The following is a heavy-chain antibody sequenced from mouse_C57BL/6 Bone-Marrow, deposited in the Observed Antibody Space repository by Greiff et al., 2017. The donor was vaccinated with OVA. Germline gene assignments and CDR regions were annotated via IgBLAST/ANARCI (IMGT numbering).Heavy chain of an antibody. D-gene: IGHD2-4*01. V-gene: IGHV5-4*03. CDR1: GFTFSSYA. J-gene: IGHJ4*01. Sequence: EVKLMESGGGLVKPGGSLKLSCAASGFTFSSYAMSWVRQTPEKRLEWVATISDGGSYNYYSDNVKGRFTISRDNAKNNLYLQMSHLKSEDTAMYYCARGGITPYYYAMDYWGQGTSVTVSS. CDR2: ISDGGSYN. CDR3: ARGGITPYYYAMDY.